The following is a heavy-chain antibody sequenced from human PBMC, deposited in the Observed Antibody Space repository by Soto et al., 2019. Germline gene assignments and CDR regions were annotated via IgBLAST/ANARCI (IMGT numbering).Heavy chain of an antibody. CDR1: GFTFSSYA. Sequence: EVQLLESGGDLAQPGGSLRLSCAASGFTFSSYAMTWVRQAPGKGLEWVSTISISGASTYYADSVEGRFTISRDNSKNTLYLQMNSLRAEDTAVYYCAKEWSDARTREKCGLVNYWGQGTLVTVSS. CDR3: AKEWSDARTREKCGLVNY. D-gene: IGHD2-8*01. V-gene: IGHV3-23*01. CDR2: ISISGAST. J-gene: IGHJ4*02.